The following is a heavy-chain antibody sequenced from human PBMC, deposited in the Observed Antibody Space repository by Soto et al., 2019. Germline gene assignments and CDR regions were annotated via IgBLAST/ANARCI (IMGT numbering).Heavy chain of an antibody. CDR3: ARGSHCSSTSCFTY. CDR2: IYYSGST. V-gene: IGHV4-61*01. D-gene: IGHD2-2*02. Sequence: PSETLSLTCTVSGGSVSSNSYYWNWIRQPPGKGLEWIGYIYYSGSTNYNPSLKSRVTISVDTSKNQFSLKLSSVTAADTAVYYCARGSHCSSTSCFTYWGQGTLVTVSS. CDR1: GGSVSSNSYY. J-gene: IGHJ4*02.